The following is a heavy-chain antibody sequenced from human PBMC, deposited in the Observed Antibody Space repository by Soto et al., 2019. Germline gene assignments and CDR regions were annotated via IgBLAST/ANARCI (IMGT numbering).Heavy chain of an antibody. Sequence: QVPLVQSGAEVKKPGSSVKVSCKASGGTFSSYAISWVRQAPGQGLEWMGGIIPIFGTANYAQKFQGRVTITADESTSTAYMELSSLRSEDTAVYYCARALYGDYVTGHYGMDVWGQGTTVTVSS. D-gene: IGHD4-17*01. V-gene: IGHV1-69*12. CDR2: IIPIFGTA. J-gene: IGHJ6*02. CDR1: GGTFSSYA. CDR3: ARALYGDYVTGHYGMDV.